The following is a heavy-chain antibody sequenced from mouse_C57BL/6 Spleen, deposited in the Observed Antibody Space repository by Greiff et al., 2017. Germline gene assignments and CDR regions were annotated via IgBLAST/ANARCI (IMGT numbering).Heavy chain of an antibody. J-gene: IGHJ1*03. D-gene: IGHD3-2*02. CDR3: ARQENSGGYFDV. CDR2: ISNGGGST. V-gene: IGHV5-12*01. Sequence: EVQGVESGGGLVQPGGSLKLSCAASGFTFSDYYMYWVRQTPEKRLEWVAYISNGGGSTYYPDPVKGRCTISRDNAKNTLYLQLSRLKSEDTAMYYCARQENSGGYFDVWGTGTTVTVSS. CDR1: GFTFSDYY.